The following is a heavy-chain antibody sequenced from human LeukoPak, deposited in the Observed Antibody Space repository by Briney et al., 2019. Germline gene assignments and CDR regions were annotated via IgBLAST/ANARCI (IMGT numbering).Heavy chain of an antibody. D-gene: IGHD3-16*02. J-gene: IGHJ5*02. V-gene: IGHV3-23*01. CDR1: GVTFSSYV. Sequence: PGGSLRLSCEASGVTFSSYVMSWVRQAPGKGPEWVSGISGSGGGTYYADSVKGRFAISRDNSKNTLYLQMNSLRAEDTAVYYCAKLYRNWFDPWGQGTLVTVSS. CDR3: AKLYRNWFDP. CDR2: ISGSGGGT.